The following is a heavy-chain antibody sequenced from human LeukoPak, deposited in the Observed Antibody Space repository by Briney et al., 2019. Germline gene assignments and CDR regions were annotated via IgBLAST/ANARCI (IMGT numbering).Heavy chain of an antibody. CDR3: APVPLYYYGSGSS. J-gene: IGHJ4*02. CDR2: ISGSGGST. CDR1: GFTFSSYA. Sequence: GALRLSCAASGFTFSSYAMSWVRQAPGKGLEWVSGISGSGGSTNYADSVKGRFTISRDNSKNTLYLQMNSLRAEDTAVYYCAPVPLYYYGSGSSWGQGTLVTVSS. V-gene: IGHV3-23*01. D-gene: IGHD3-10*01.